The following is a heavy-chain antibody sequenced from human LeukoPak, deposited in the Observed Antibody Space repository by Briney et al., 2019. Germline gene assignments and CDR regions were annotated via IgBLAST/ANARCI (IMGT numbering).Heavy chain of an antibody. J-gene: IGHJ4*02. V-gene: IGHV3-30*02. CDR2: IRYDGSNK. CDR3: ESGGSGSYRLYYSDY. CDR1: GFTFSSYG. Sequence: PGGSLRLSCAASGFTFSSYGMHWVRQAPGKGLEWVAFIRYDGSNKYYADSVKGRFTISRDNSKNTLYLQMNSLRAEDTAVYYCESGGSGSYRLYYSDYWGQGTLVTVSS. D-gene: IGHD3-10*01.